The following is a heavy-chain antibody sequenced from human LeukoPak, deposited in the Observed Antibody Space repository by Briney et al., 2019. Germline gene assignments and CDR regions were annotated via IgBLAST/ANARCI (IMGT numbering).Heavy chain of an antibody. CDR3: ARDFFSYSYGLPDYYYYYMDV. CDR2: INPHSGGT. J-gene: IGHJ6*03. V-gene: IGHV1-2*02. Sequence: GASVKVSCKASGYTFTGYYMHWVRQAPGQGLEWMGWINPHSGGTNYAQKFQGRVTMTRDTSISTAYMELSRLRSDDTAVYYCARDFFSYSYGLPDYYYYYMDVWGKGTTVTVSS. CDR1: GYTFTGYY. D-gene: IGHD5-18*01.